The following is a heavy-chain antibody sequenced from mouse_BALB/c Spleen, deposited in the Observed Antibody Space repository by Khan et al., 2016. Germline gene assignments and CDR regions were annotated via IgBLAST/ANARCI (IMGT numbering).Heavy chain of an antibody. CDR3: ASVYDGYSAWFGY. CDR1: GYAFTSYY. CDR2: NYPGDGMI. V-gene: IGHV1S56*01. J-gene: IGHJ3*01. Sequence: QVQLKESGPELVKPGASVKMSCKASGYAFTSYYIHWVKQRPGQGLEWIGWNYPGDGMINYNEKFRGRTTLTADKSSSTAYMLLSSLTSEDSAIYFCASVYDGYSAWFGYWGQGTLVTVSA. D-gene: IGHD2-3*01.